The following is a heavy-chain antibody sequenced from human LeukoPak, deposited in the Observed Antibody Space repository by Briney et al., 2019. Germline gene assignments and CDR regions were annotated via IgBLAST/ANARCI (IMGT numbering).Heavy chain of an antibody. V-gene: IGHV3-30-3*01. Sequence: YDGSNRYYADSVKGRFTISRDNSKNTLYLQMNSLRAEDTAVYYCARAPLIVVVPAATYFDYWGQGTLVTVSS. J-gene: IGHJ4*02. CDR3: ARAPLIVVVPAATYFDY. D-gene: IGHD2-2*01. CDR2: YDGSNR.